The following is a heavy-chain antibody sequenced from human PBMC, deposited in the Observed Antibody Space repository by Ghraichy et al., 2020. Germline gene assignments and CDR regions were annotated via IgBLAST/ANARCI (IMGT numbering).Heavy chain of an antibody. Sequence: AGSLRLSCAASGFTFSNYAMSWFRQAPGKGLEWVSAIRGSGVKTYYAESVKGRFTVSRDNSRDSLYLQMNSLRAEDTAVYYCAKEMDTRGWYSADYWGQGTLVTVSS. D-gene: IGHD6-19*01. CDR1: GFTFSNYA. V-gene: IGHV3-23*01. J-gene: IGHJ4*02. CDR3: AKEMDTRGWYSADY. CDR2: IRGSGVKT.